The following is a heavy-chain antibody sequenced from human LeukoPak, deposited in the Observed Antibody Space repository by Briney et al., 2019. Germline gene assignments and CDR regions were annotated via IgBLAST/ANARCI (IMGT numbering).Heavy chain of an antibody. J-gene: IGHJ5*02. D-gene: IGHD3-3*01. CDR1: GFTFDDYW. CDR3: ARGIFWFDP. V-gene: IGHV3-7*01. Sequence: GGSLRLSCGASGFTFDDYWMSWVRQAPGQGLEWVANINQDGSEKYYLDSAKGRFTISRDNARNSLYLQVNSLRAEDTAVYYCARGIFWFDPWGQGTLVTVSS. CDR2: INQDGSEK.